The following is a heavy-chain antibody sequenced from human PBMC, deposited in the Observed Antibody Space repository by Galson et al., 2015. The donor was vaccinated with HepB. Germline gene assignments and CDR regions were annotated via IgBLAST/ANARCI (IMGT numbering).Heavy chain of an antibody. D-gene: IGHD6-6*01. CDR1: GFTFSSYA. Sequence: SLRLSCAASGFTFSSYAMSWVRQAPGQGLEWVSAISGSGGSTYYADSVKGRFTISRDNSKNTLYLQMNSLRAEDTAVYYCAKGEVIAARRDPHYYYYGMDVWGQGTTVTVSS. V-gene: IGHV3-23*01. J-gene: IGHJ6*02. CDR2: ISGSGGST. CDR3: AKGEVIAARRDPHYYYYGMDV.